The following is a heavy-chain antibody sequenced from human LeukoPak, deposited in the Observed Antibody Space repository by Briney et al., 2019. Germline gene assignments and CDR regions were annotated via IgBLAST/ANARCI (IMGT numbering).Heavy chain of an antibody. J-gene: IGHJ5*01. CDR2: ISSDEINE. CDR3: AKGESITSAWFDS. D-gene: IGHD5-24*01. Sequence: GRSLRLSCAASGFSFRSYGMHWVRQAPGKGLEWVAVISSDEINEYYADSVKGRFTISRDNSKNTLYLQINSLRGEDTAVYYCAKGESITSAWFDSWGQGTLVTVSS. CDR1: GFSFRSYG. V-gene: IGHV3-30*18.